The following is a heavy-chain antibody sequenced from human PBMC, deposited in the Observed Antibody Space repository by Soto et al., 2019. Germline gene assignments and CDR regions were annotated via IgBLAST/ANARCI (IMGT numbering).Heavy chain of an antibody. Sequence: GGSLRLSCAASGFTFSSYAMHWVRQAPGKGLEWVAVISYDGSNKYYADSVKGRFTISRDNSKNTLYLQMNSLRAEDTAVYYCARSGIFGVVISFFDYWGRGTLVTVSS. V-gene: IGHV3-30-3*01. J-gene: IGHJ4*02. D-gene: IGHD3-3*01. CDR2: ISYDGSNK. CDR3: ARSGIFGVVISFFDY. CDR1: GFTFSSYA.